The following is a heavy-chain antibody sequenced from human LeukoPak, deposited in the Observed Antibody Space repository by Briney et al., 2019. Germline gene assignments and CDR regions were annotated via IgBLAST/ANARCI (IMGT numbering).Heavy chain of an antibody. CDR1: GFTFSSYS. D-gene: IGHD2-15*01. CDR2: ISSSSSYI. J-gene: IGHJ4*02. CDR3: ARARVVVVATEFDY. V-gene: IGHV3-21*01. Sequence: GSLSLSCAASGFTFSSYSMNWVRQAPGKGLEWVSSISSSSSYIYYADSVKGRFTISRDNAKNSLYLQMNSLRAEDTAVYYCARARVVVVATEFDYWGQGTLVTVSS.